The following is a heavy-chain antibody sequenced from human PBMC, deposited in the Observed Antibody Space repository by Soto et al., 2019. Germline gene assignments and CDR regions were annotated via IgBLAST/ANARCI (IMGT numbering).Heavy chain of an antibody. D-gene: IGHD3-10*01. CDR1: GGTFSSYT. J-gene: IGHJ4*02. CDR3: ARDYYGSGSQFDY. V-gene: IGHV1-69*08. Sequence: QVQLVQSGAEVKKPGSSVKVSCKASGGTFSSYTISWVRQAPGQGLEWMGRIIPILGIANYAQKFQGRVTXTXDXXTSTAYMELSSLRSEDTAVYYCARDYYGSGSQFDYWGQGTLVTVSS. CDR2: IIPILGIA.